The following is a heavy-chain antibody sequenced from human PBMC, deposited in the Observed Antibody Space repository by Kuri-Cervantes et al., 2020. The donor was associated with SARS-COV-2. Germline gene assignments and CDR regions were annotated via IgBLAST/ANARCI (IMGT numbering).Heavy chain of an antibody. CDR1: GYTFTSYY. D-gene: IGHD1-14*01. CDR3: AREGRNIDYYYGMDV. V-gene: IGHV1-46*01. J-gene: IGHJ6*02. CDR2: INPSGGST. Sequence: ASVKVSCKASGYTFTSYYMHWVRQAPGQGLEWMGIINPSGGSTSYAQKFQGRVTMTRDTSTSTVYMELSSLRSEDTAVYYRAREGRNIDYYYGMDVWGQGTTVTVSS.